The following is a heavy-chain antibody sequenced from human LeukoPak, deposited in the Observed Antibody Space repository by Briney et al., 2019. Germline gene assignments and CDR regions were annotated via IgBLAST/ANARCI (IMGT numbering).Heavy chain of an antibody. CDR3: ARDPGYDFWSGYYSNWFDP. V-gene: IGHV1-18*01. J-gene: IGHJ5*02. Sequence: ASVKVSCKASGCTFTSYGISWVRQAPGQGLEWMGWISAYNGNTNYAQKLQGRVTMTTDTSTSTAYMELRSLRSDDTAVYYCARDPGYDFWSGYYSNWFDPWGQGTLVTVPS. D-gene: IGHD3-3*01. CDR1: GCTFTSYG. CDR2: ISAYNGNT.